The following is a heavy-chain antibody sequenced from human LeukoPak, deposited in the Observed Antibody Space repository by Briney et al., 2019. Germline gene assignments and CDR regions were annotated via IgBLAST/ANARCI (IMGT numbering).Heavy chain of an antibody. J-gene: IGHJ1*01. CDR2: IYYSGST. CDR3: ARGLAVAGPEYFQH. D-gene: IGHD6-19*01. CDR1: GGSISSGGYS. Sequence: ASETLSLTCAVSGGSISSGGYSWSWIRQPPGKGLEWIGYIYYSGSTYYNPSLKSRVTISVDTSKNQFSLKLSSVTAADTAVYYCARGLAVAGPEYFQHWGQGTLVTVSS. V-gene: IGHV4-30-4*07.